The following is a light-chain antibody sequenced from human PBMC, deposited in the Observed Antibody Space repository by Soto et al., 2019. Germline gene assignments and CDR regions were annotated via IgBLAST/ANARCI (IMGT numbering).Light chain of an antibody. CDR2: ANS. CDR1: SSNIGTNYD. Sequence: QSVLTQPPSVSGAPGQRVTISCTGSSSNIGTNYDVHWYQQFPGTAPRLLIYANSHRPSGVPDRFSASRSGTSASLAITGLQAEDEADYYCQSYDYSLNSWLFGGGTKVTVL. J-gene: IGLJ3*02. V-gene: IGLV1-40*01. CDR3: QSYDYSLNSWL.